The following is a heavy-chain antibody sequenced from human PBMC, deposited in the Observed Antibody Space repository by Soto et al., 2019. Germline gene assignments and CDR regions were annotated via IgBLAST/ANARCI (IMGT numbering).Heavy chain of an antibody. V-gene: IGHV3-23*01. D-gene: IGHD2-8*01. CDR2: ITTSGGNT. Sequence: GGSLRLSCAASGFTVSTYAMTWVRQAPGKGLEWVSTITTSGGNTYYADSVQGRFTISRDNSKNTLYLQMNSLRAEDTAVYYCAGRYCTNGVCYTNYYYYIDVWGKGTTVTVSS. CDR3: AGRYCTNGVCYTNYYYYIDV. J-gene: IGHJ6*03. CDR1: GFTVSTYA.